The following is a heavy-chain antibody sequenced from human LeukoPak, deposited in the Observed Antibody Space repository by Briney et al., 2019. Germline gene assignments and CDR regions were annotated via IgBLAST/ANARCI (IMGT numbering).Heavy chain of an antibody. D-gene: IGHD6-6*01. CDR3: ARDRASVGMDV. J-gene: IGHJ6*02. CDR1: GFTFSSYW. Sequence: GGSLRLSCAASGFTFSSYWMSWVRQAPGKGLEWVSYVSTSGSSIYYADSVKGRFTIPRDNAKNSLFLQMSSLRAEDTAVYYCARDRASVGMDVWGQGTTVTVSS. V-gene: IGHV3-48*04. CDR2: VSTSGSSI.